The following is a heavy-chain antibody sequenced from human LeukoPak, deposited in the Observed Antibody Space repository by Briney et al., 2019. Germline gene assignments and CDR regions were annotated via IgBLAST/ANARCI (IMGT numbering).Heavy chain of an antibody. CDR3: AKDPGYCSGGSCYPYFDY. CDR2: ISSSTSTI. Sequence: GGSLRLSCAASGFTFSTYSMNWVRQAPGKGLEWVSYISSSTSTIYYADSVKGRFTISRDNAKNSLYLQMNSLRAEDTAVYYCAKDPGYCSGGSCYPYFDYWGQGTLVTVSS. D-gene: IGHD2-15*01. J-gene: IGHJ4*02. CDR1: GFTFSTYS. V-gene: IGHV3-48*01.